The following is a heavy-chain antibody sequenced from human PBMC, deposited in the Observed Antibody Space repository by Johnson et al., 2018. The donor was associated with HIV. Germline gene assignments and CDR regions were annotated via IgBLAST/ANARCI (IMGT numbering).Heavy chain of an antibody. J-gene: IGHJ3*02. D-gene: IGHD3-16*01. CDR1: GFSFSSYA. Sequence: QVQLVESGGGVVQPGGSLRLSCAASGFSFSSYAMHWVRQAPGKGLEWVALISYDGGIKYDADSVKGRFTISRDNSKNTLYLQMNSLRAEDTAVYYCARDRPGGRWADAFDIWGQGTMVTVSS. CDR3: ARDRPGGRWADAFDI. V-gene: IGHV3-30-3*01. CDR2: ISYDGGIK.